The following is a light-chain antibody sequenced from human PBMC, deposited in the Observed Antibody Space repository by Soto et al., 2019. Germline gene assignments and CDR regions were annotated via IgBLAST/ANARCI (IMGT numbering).Light chain of an antibody. CDR3: QQSRGT. CDR2: GAS. Sequence: EIVLTQSPGTLSLSPGERATLSCRASQSVSSSYLAWYQQKPGQAPRLLIYGASSRATGIPDRFSGSGSGTDFTLTISRRGAEDFAVYYCQQSRGTFGQGTKVEIK. J-gene: IGKJ1*01. CDR1: QSVSSSY. V-gene: IGKV3-20*01.